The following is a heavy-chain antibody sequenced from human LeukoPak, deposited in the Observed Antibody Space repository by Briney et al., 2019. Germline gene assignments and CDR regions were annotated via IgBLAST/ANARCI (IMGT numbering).Heavy chain of an antibody. CDR3: ATADYYYDSSRTPTDY. D-gene: IGHD3-22*01. CDR1: GFTFSSNS. CDR2: IASDSSSI. V-gene: IGHV3-48*01. Sequence: GGSLRLSCAASGFTFSSNSMNWVRKAPGKGLEWVSHIASDSSSIHDADSVKGRFTISRDNAKNSLYLQMNSLRAEDTAVYYCATADYYYDSSRTPTDYWGQGTLVTVSS. J-gene: IGHJ4*02.